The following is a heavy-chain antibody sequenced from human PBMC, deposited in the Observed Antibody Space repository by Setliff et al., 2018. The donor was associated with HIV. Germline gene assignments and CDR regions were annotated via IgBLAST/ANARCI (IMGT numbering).Heavy chain of an antibody. V-gene: IGHV3-66*01. CDR1: GLSVGDNY. CDR2: IYPGGAS. J-gene: IGHJ5*02. CDR3: ARDRVISVRGVLRSTFDP. D-gene: IGHD3-10*01. Sequence: GESLKISCVASGLSVGDNYVAWVRLAPGRGLEWVSVIYPGGASFYSDSVKGRFIISRDISANRVYLQMNSLRDDDTAMYYCARDRVISVRGVLRSTFDPWGRGTRVTVSS.